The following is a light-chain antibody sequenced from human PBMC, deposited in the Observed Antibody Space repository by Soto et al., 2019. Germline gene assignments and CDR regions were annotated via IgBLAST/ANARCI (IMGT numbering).Light chain of an antibody. Sequence: EIVLTQSPATLSLSPGERATLSCRASQSVSYYLAWYQQKPGQAPTLLIYDASNRATGIPARFSGSGAGTCFTLTISTLEPEDFAVYSCQQRSNWPLFTFGGGTKVEIK. CDR2: DAS. CDR3: QQRSNWPLFT. CDR1: QSVSYY. J-gene: IGKJ4*01. V-gene: IGKV3-11*01.